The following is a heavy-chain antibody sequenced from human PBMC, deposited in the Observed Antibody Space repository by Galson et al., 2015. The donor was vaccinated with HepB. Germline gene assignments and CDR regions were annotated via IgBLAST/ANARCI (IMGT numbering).Heavy chain of an antibody. Sequence: QSGAEVKKPGESLQISCEVSGYTFTSYWIGWVRQMPGKGLEWMGIIYPGDSDTRYSPSFEGQVTFSADRSTRTAYLQWSSLKASDSAIYYCVRPAAPGSGLERFDYWGQGTLVTVSS. J-gene: IGHJ4*02. V-gene: IGHV5-51*01. CDR3: VRPAAPGSGLERFDY. CDR1: GYTFTSYW. D-gene: IGHD6-13*01. CDR2: IYPGDSDT.